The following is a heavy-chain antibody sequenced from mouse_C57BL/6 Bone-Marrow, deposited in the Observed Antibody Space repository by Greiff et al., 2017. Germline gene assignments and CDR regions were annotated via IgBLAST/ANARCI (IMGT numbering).Heavy chain of an antibody. CDR3: ARWLLFFAY. CDR1: GYSITSGYY. D-gene: IGHD2-3*01. V-gene: IGHV3-6*01. Sequence: DVKLQESGPGLVKPSQPLSLTCSVTGYSITSGYYWNWIRQFPGNKLEWMGYISYDGSNNYNPSLKNRISITRDTSKNQFFLKLNSVTTEDTATYYGARWLLFFAYWGQGTLVTVSA. CDR2: ISYDGSN. J-gene: IGHJ3*01.